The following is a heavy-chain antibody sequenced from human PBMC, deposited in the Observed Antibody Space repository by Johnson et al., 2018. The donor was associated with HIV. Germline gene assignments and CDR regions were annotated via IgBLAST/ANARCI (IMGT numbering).Heavy chain of an antibody. D-gene: IGHD6-13*01. J-gene: IGHJ3*02. CDR3: TTQYSSIWHTKNAFDI. Sequence: VLLVESGGGLVKPGGSLRLSCAVSGFTFSNAWMTWVRQAPGKGLEWVGRIKSKTDGGTADHAAPVKGRFTISRVDSKSTLYLQMNSLKIEDTAVYYCTTQYSSIWHTKNAFDIGGQGTMVTVSS. CDR2: IKSKTDGGTA. CDR1: GFTFSNAW. V-gene: IGHV3-15*01.